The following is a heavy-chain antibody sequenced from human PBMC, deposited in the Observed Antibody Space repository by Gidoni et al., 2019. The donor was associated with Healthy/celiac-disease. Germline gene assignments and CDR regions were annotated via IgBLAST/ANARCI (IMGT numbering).Heavy chain of an antibody. J-gene: IGHJ4*02. Sequence: EVQLVESGGGLVQPGGSLKLSCAASGFTFSGSAMHWVRQASGKGLEWFGRIRSKANSYATAYAASVKGRFTISRDDSKNTAYLQMNSLKTEDTAVYYCTRQDAVARIDYWGQGTLVTVSS. V-gene: IGHV3-73*02. CDR1: GFTFSGSA. CDR2: IRSKANSYAT. D-gene: IGHD6-19*01. CDR3: TRQDAVARIDY.